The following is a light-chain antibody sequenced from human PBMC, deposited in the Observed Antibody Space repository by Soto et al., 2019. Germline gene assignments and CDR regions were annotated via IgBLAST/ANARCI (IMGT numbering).Light chain of an antibody. CDR2: GNS. J-gene: IGLJ1*01. V-gene: IGLV1-40*01. Sequence: QSVLTQPPSVSGAPGQRVTISCTGSSSNIGAGYDVHWYQQLPGTAPKLLIYGNSNRPSGVPDRFSGSESGTSASLAITGLQAEDESDYYGQSYDSSRSGSRVFGTGTKVTVL. CDR3: QSYDSSRSGSRV. CDR1: SSNIGAGYD.